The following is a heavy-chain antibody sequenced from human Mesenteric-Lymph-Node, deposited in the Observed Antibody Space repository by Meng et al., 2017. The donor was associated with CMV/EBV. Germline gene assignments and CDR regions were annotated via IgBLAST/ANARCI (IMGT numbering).Heavy chain of an antibody. D-gene: IGHD3-16*01. CDR1: GFTVSSNY. J-gene: IGHJ4*02. CDR3: AKESRGSARFFDY. V-gene: IGHV3-53*01. CDR2: IYSGGST. Sequence: GGSLRLSCAASGFTVSSNYMSWVRQAPGKGLEWVSVIYSGGSTYYADSVKGRFTISRDNSKNTLYLQMNSLRAEDTAVYYCAKESRGSARFFDYWGPGTLVTVSS.